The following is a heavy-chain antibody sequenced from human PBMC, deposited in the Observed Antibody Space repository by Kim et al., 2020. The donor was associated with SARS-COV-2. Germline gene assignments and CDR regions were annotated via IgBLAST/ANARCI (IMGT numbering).Heavy chain of an antibody. D-gene: IGHD3-10*01. Sequence: GGSLRLSCAASGFTFSSYEMNWVRQAPGKGLQWVSYISSSGSTIYYADSVKGRFTISRDNAKNSLYLQMNSLRAEDTAVYYCATKPGSYSPRWGQGTLVTVSS. CDR3: ATKPGSYSPR. V-gene: IGHV3-48*03. CDR1: GFTFSSYE. CDR2: ISSSGSTI. J-gene: IGHJ4*02.